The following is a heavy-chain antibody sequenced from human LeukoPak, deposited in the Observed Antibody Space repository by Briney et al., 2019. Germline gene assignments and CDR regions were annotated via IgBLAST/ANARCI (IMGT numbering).Heavy chain of an antibody. CDR1: GFTFSIYA. D-gene: IGHD3-22*01. J-gene: IGHJ4*02. Sequence: GGSLRLSCAASGFTFSIYALHWVRQAPGKGLEWVAVISYDGSNKYYADSVKGRFTISRDNSKNTLYLQMNSLRAEDTAVYYCARGDYYDSSGYYRVIDYWGQGTLVTVSS. CDR3: ARGDYYDSSGYYRVIDY. CDR2: ISYDGSNK. V-gene: IGHV3-30*04.